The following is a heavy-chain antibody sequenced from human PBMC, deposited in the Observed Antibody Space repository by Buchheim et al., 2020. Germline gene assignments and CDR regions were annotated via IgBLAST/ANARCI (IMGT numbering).Heavy chain of an antibody. CDR2: ISGSGGST. J-gene: IGHJ5*02. CDR1: GFTFSSYA. Sequence: EVQLLESGGGLVQPGGSLRLSCAASGFTFSSYAMSWVRQAPGKGLEWVSAISGSGGSTYYADSVKGRFTISRDNSKNTLYLQMNSLRAEDTAVYYCAKAYYDFWSGYYKGLFDPWGQGTL. V-gene: IGHV3-23*01. D-gene: IGHD3-3*01. CDR3: AKAYYDFWSGYYKGLFDP.